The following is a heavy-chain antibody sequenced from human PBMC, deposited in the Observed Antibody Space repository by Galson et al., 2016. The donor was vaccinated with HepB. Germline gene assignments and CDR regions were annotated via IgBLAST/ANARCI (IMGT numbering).Heavy chain of an antibody. V-gene: IGHV1-8*01. CDR1: GYTFTRYD. CDR2: MNANSGKI. Sequence: SVKVSCKASGYTFTRYDINWVRQAPGQGLEWMGWMNANSGKIGYAQKFQGRVTMTRNSSTSTTYMELSSLTSDDTAVYYCADSNGWGQRYFQHWGQGTLVTVSS. CDR3: ADSNGWGQRYFQH. D-gene: IGHD4-11*01. J-gene: IGHJ1*01.